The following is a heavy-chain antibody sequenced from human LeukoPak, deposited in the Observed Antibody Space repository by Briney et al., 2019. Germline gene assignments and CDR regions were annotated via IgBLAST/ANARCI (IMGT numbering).Heavy chain of an antibody. J-gene: IGHJ4*02. V-gene: IGHV3-30*02. CDR3: AKEDTAGEYFDY. CDR2: IRYDGSNK. CDR1: GFTFSCYG. D-gene: IGHD5-18*01. Sequence: PGGSLRLSCAASGFTFSCYGMHWVRQAPGKGLEWVAFIRYDGSNKYYADSVKGRFTISRDNSKNTLYLQMNSLRAEDTAVYYCAKEDTAGEYFDYWGQGTLVTVSS.